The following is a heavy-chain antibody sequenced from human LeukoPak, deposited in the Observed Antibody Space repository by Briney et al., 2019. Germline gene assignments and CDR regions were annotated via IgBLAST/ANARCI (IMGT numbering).Heavy chain of an antibody. Sequence: SENLSLNCSVSGGSISRSSYFWGWIRQSPGKGLEWIGSIFYTGSTYYNPSLTSRVSISVGTSKNQFSLKLSSVTAADTAVYYCAVRGGNTWYFNYWGQGTLVTVSS. V-gene: IGHV4-39*01. J-gene: IGHJ4*02. D-gene: IGHD3-10*01. CDR1: GGSISRSSYF. CDR2: IFYTGST. CDR3: AVRGGNTWYFNY.